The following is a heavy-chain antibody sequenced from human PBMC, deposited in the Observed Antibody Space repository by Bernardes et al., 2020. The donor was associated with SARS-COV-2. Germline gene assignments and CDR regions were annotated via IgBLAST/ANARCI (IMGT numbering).Heavy chain of an antibody. Sequence: GGSLRLSCAASGFTFSSYSMNWVRQAPGKGLEWVSSISSSSSYIYYADSVKGRFTISRDNSKNTLYLQMNDLRVEDTAIYYCARDPGGDGYSHFDYWGQGTLVTVSS. J-gene: IGHJ4*02. CDR3: ARDPGGDGYSHFDY. CDR2: ISSSSSYI. D-gene: IGHD5-18*01. V-gene: IGHV3-21*03. CDR1: GFTFSSYS.